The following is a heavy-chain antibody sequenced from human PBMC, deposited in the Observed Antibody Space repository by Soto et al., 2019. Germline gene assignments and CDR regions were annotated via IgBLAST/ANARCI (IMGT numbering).Heavy chain of an antibody. V-gene: IGHV3-11*01. D-gene: IGHD3-10*01. J-gene: IGHJ6*02. CDR2: ISRSGSTI. Sequence: PGGSLRLSCAASGFTFSDYSMSWIRQAPGKGLEWVSYISRSGSTIYYADSVKGRFTISRDNAKNSLYLQMNSLRAEDTAVYYCARVSGSYYLYGIDVWGPGNPVTVSS. CDR1: GFTFSDYS. CDR3: ARVSGSYYLYGIDV.